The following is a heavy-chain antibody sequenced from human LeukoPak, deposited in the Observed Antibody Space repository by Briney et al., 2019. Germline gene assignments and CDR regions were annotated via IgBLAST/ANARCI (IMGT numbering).Heavy chain of an antibody. Sequence: GGSLRLSYAASGFTFSSYEMNWVRQAPGKGLEWVLYISSSGSTIYYADSVKGRFTISRDNAKNSLYLQMNSLRAEDTAVYYCARDYEGSSSFDYWGQGTLVTVSS. V-gene: IGHV3-48*03. CDR3: ARDYEGSSSFDY. CDR1: GFTFSSYE. CDR2: ISSSGSTI. D-gene: IGHD6-6*01. J-gene: IGHJ4*02.